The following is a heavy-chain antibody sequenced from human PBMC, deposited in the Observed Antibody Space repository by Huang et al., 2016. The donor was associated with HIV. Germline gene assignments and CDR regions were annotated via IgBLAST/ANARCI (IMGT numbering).Heavy chain of an antibody. J-gene: IGHJ3*02. V-gene: IGHV3-9*01. CDR3: AKDIGSGSYGGDAFDI. CDR1: GFTFDDYA. Sequence: EVQLVESGGGLVQPGRSLRLSCAASGFTFDDYAMHWVRQAPGKGLECGSGISWNSGSIGYEDAVKGRLTISRDNAKNSLYLQMNNLRAEDKALYYCAKDIGSGSYGGDAFDIWGQGTVVTVSS. D-gene: IGHD1-26*01. CDR2: ISWNSGSI.